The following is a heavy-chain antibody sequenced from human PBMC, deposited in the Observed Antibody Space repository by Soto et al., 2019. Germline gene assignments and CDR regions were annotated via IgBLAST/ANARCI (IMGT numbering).Heavy chain of an antibody. J-gene: IGHJ3*02. Sequence: QVQLVQSGAEVKKPGASVKVSCKASGYTFTSYGISWVRQAPGQGLEWMGWISAYNGNTNYAQKLQGRVTMTTDTSTSTAYMELRCLRSDDTAVYYCARGGEKYEYGGNWAFDIWGQGTMVTVSS. CDR1: GYTFTSYG. CDR3: ARGGEKYEYGGNWAFDI. D-gene: IGHD2-15*01. V-gene: IGHV1-18*01. CDR2: ISAYNGNT.